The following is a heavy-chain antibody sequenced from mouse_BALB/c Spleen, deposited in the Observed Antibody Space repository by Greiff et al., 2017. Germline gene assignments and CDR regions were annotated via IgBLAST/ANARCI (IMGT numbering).Heavy chain of an antibody. Sequence: EVQLQQSGPELVKPGASVKISCKASGYTFTDYNMHWVKQSHGKSLEWIGYIYPYNGGTGYNQKFKSKATLTVDNSSSTAYMELRSLTSEDSAVYYCARRAFYYGTLYAMDYWGQGTSVTVSS. D-gene: IGHD2-1*01. J-gene: IGHJ4*01. CDR3: ARRAFYYGTLYAMDY. CDR1: GYTFTDYN. CDR2: IYPYNGGT. V-gene: IGHV1S29*02.